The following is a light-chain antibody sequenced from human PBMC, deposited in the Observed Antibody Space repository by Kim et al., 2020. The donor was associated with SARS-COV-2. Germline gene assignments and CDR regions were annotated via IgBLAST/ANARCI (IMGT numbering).Light chain of an antibody. CDR2: DVS. Sequence: SASVGDRVTITCQASQDIRKYLNWYQQKPGKAPKLLIYDVSNLEIGVPSRFSGSGSGTHFTFTISSLQPEDVATYYCQQSDNLPLTFGPGTKVDIK. CDR1: QDIRKY. J-gene: IGKJ3*01. V-gene: IGKV1-33*01. CDR3: QQSDNLPLT.